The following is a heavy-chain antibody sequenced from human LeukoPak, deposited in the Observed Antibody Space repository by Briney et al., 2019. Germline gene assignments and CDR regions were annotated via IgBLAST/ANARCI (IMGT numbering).Heavy chain of an antibody. CDR3: ARGRLSTVVSPLWD. V-gene: IGHV1-46*01. D-gene: IGHD4-23*01. Sequence: ASVKVSCKAFGYTFISYYMNWVRQAPGQGLEWMGIINPSGGSTSYAQKFQGRVTMTRDTSTSTVYMELCSLRSEDTAVYYCARGRLSTVVSPLWDWGQGTLVTVSS. CDR2: INPSGGST. CDR1: GYTFISYY. J-gene: IGHJ4*02.